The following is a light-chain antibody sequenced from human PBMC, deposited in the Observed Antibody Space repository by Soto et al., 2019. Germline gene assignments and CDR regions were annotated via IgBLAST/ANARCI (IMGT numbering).Light chain of an antibody. J-gene: IGKJ1*01. CDR1: QSVSNN. CDR2: AAS. CDR3: QQYNNWWT. Sequence: DIVLTQSPATLSVSPGERATLSCRASQSVSNNLAWYQQKPGQAPRLLIYAASTRATGIPGRFSGSGSGTDFTLTINSLQSEDFAVYYCQQYNNWWTFGQGTKVDIK. V-gene: IGKV3-15*01.